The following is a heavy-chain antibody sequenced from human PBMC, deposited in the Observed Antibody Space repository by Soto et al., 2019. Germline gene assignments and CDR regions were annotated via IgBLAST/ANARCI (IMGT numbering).Heavy chain of an antibody. J-gene: IGHJ3*02. Sequence: PGGSLRLSCAASGSTFSSYGMHWVRQAPGKGLEWVAVISYDGSNKYYADSVKGRFTISRDNSKNTLYLQMNSLRAEDTAVYYCAKDLLFYDSGGYPSAFDIWGQGTMVTVSS. D-gene: IGHD3-22*01. CDR2: ISYDGSNK. V-gene: IGHV3-30*18. CDR3: AKDLLFYDSGGYPSAFDI. CDR1: GSTFSSYG.